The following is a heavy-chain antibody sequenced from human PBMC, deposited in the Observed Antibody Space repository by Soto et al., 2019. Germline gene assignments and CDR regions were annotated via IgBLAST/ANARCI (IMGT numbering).Heavy chain of an antibody. D-gene: IGHD2-21*02. CDR2: ISYDGSNA. V-gene: IGHV3-30-3*01. CDR3: ARSVVTASPHYFQH. J-gene: IGHJ1*01. CDR1: GFTFSNYA. Sequence: GGSLRLSCAASGFTFSNYAMHWVRQAPGKGLEWVSLISYDGSNAYYADSVKGRFSISRDNSKNTLYLQMNSLRAEDTAVYYCARSVVTASPHYFQHWGQGILVTVSS.